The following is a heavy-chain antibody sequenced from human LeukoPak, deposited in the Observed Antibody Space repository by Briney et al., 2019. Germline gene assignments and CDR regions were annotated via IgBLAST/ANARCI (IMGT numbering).Heavy chain of an antibody. D-gene: IGHD6-6*01. J-gene: IGHJ6*02. CDR2: INPSGGST. Sequence: ASVKISCKASGYTFTSYYMHWVRQAPGQGLEWMGIINPSGGSTSYAQKFQGRVTMTRDTSTSTVYMELRSLRSDDTAVYYCATSARPYYYYGMDVWGQGTTVTVSS. CDR1: GYTFTSYY. V-gene: IGHV1-46*01. CDR3: ATSARPYYYYGMDV.